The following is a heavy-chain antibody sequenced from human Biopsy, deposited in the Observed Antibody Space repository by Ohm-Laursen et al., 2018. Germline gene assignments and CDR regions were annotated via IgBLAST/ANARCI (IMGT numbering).Heavy chain of an antibody. Sequence: SDTLSLTCAVYGGTYSGYYWSWIRQPPGKGLEWIGEVHHDGRANSNPSLKSRVTISGDMSKKQFSLKLSGVTAADTAVYYCARFIVPSLHCSNGVCPIRWFDPWGQGTLVTVFS. D-gene: IGHD2-2*01. CDR2: VHHDGRA. V-gene: IGHV4-34*01. CDR1: GGTYSGYY. J-gene: IGHJ5*02. CDR3: ARFIVPSLHCSNGVCPIRWFDP.